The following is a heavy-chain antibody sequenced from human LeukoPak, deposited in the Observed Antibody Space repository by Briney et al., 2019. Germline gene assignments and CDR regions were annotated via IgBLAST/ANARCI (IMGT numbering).Heavy chain of an antibody. J-gene: IGHJ4*02. CDR1: GYTLTDHH. Sequence: ASVKVSCKTSGYTLTDHHLIWVRQAPGQGLEWIGWIRPNNDGIKYAQEFQGRVTISRDTSISTAYMELTSLTPDDTAIYDCARDPVDGYSHYDFWGQGTLVTVSS. V-gene: IGHV1-2*02. D-gene: IGHD5-24*01. CDR3: ARDPVDGYSHYDF. CDR2: IRPNNDGI.